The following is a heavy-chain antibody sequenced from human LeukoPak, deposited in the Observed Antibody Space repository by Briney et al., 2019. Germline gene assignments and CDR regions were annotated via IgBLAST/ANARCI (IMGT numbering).Heavy chain of an antibody. CDR1: GGTFSSYA. V-gene: IGHV1-69*13. Sequence: ASVKVSCKASGGTFSSYAISWVRQAPGQGLEWMGGIIPIFGTANYAQKFQGRVTITADESTSTAYMELSSLRSEDTAVYYCARSRRLYQLLCMFYYWGQGTLVTVSS. D-gene: IGHD2-2*01. CDR3: ARSRRLYQLLCMFYY. CDR2: IIPIFGTA. J-gene: IGHJ4*02.